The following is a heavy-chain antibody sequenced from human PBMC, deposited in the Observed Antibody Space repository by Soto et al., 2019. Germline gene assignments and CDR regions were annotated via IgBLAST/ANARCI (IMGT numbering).Heavy chain of an antibody. CDR2: IYSGGST. V-gene: IGHV3-66*01. CDR1: GFTVSSNY. CDR3: ARYSSGWGNTYFDY. J-gene: IGHJ4*02. D-gene: IGHD6-19*01. Sequence: EVQLVESGGGLVQPGGSLRLSCAASGFTVSSNYMSWVRQAPGKGLEWVSVIYSGGSTYYADSVKGRFTISRDNSKNTLYLQMNSLRAEETAVYYCARYSSGWGNTYFDYWGQGTLVTVSS.